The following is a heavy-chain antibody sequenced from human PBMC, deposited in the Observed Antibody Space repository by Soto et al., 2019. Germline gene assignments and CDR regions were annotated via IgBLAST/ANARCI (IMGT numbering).Heavy chain of an antibody. J-gene: IGHJ2*01. D-gene: IGHD4-17*01. CDR3: ARDRGRGDYAPNWYFDL. Sequence: QVPLQESGPGLVKPSQTLSLTCTVSGGSISSGGYYWSWIRQHPGKGLEWIGYIYYSGSTYYNPSLKSRVTISVDTSKNQFSLKLSSVTAADTAVYYCARDRGRGDYAPNWYFDLWGRGTLVTVSS. V-gene: IGHV4-31*03. CDR1: GGSISSGGYY. CDR2: IYYSGST.